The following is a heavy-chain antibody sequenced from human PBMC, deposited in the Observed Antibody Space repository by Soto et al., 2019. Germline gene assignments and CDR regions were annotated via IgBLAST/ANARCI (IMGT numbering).Heavy chain of an antibody. V-gene: IGHV3-23*01. CDR1: GFTFSSYA. D-gene: IGHD6-19*01. CDR3: AKDTPPRGGWKGYYYGMDV. CDR2: ISGSGGST. Sequence: HPGGSLRLSCAASGFTFSSYAMSWVRQAPGKGLEWVSAISGSGGSTYYADSVKGRFTISRDNSKNTLYLQMNSLRAEDTAVYYCAKDTPPRGGWKGYYYGMDVWGQGTTVTVSS. J-gene: IGHJ6*02.